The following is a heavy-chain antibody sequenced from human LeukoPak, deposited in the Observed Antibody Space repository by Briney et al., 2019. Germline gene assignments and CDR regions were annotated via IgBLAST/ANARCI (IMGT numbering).Heavy chain of an antibody. D-gene: IGHD3-22*01. CDR2: ISSSSSYI. CDR1: GFTFSSYA. J-gene: IGHJ4*02. V-gene: IGHV3-21*01. CDR3: ARVDYDSSGYYVGFDY. Sequence: GGSLRLSCAASGFTFSSYAMSWVRQAPGKGLEWVSSISSSSSYIYYADSVKGRFTISRDNAKNSLYLQMNSLRAEDTAVYYCARVDYDSSGYYVGFDYWGQGTLVTVSS.